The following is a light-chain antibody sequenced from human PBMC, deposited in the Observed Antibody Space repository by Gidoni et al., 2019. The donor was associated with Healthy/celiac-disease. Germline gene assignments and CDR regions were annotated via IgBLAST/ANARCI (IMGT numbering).Light chain of an antibody. CDR3: SSYTSSSTLDV. V-gene: IGLV2-14*01. CDR2: DVS. CDR1: SSDVGGYNY. Sequence: QSALTQPASVSGSPGKSSTISCTGTSSDVGGYNYVSWYQQHPGKAPKLMIYDVSNRPSGVSTRFSVSKSGNTASLTISGLQAEDEADYYCSSYTSSSTLDVFGGGTKLTVL. J-gene: IGLJ3*02.